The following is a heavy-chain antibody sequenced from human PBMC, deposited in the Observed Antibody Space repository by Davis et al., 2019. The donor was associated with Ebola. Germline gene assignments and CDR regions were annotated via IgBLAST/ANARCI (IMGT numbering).Heavy chain of an antibody. Sequence: PGGSLRLSCVDSVITFSSYAMTWVRQAPGKGLEWVSAISGSGGTTYYAGSVKGRFTVSRDNSKKTMYLQMNSLRAEDTAVYYCARSGLSFGVVKYHYGMDVWGKGTTVTVSS. J-gene: IGHJ6*04. CDR2: ISGSGGTT. V-gene: IGHV3-23*01. CDR3: ARSGLSFGVVKYHYGMDV. D-gene: IGHD3-3*01. CDR1: VITFSSYA.